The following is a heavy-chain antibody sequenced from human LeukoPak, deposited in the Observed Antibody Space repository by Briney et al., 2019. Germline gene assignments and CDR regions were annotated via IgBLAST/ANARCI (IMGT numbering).Heavy chain of an antibody. D-gene: IGHD6-13*01. Sequence: ASVTVSCKASGYTFTSYGMSWVRQAPGQGLEWMGWISGYNGNTNYAQKLQGRVTMTTDTSTSTAYMELRSLRSDDTAVYYCAREDRGSSWYYYYMDVWGKGTTVTVSS. CDR3: AREDRGSSWYYYYMDV. CDR2: ISGYNGNT. V-gene: IGHV1-18*01. CDR1: GYTFTSYG. J-gene: IGHJ6*03.